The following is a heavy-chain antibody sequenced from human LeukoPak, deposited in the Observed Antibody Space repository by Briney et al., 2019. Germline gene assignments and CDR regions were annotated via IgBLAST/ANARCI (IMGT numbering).Heavy chain of an antibody. CDR3: ARSDSSGYYPGY. J-gene: IGHJ4*02. V-gene: IGHV3-66*01. Sequence: HTGRSLRLSCAASGFIFSNYGMHWVRQAPGKGLEWVSVIYSGGSTYYADSVKGRFTISRDNSKNTLYLQMNSLRAEDTAVYYCARSDSSGYYPGYWGQGTLVTVSS. CDR2: IYSGGST. CDR1: GFIFSNYG. D-gene: IGHD3-22*01.